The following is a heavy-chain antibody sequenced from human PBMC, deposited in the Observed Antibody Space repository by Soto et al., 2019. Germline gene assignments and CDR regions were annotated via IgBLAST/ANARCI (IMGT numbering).Heavy chain of an antibody. CDR1: GFTFSDHY. CDR3: AKLQYRRFDP. J-gene: IGHJ5*02. CDR2: ISNSGTDA. D-gene: IGHD4-4*01. V-gene: IGHV3-11*05. Sequence: QVQLVESGGGLVKPGGSLRLSCAASGFTFSDHYMSWIRQAPGKGLEWVSYISNSGTDATYADSVKGRFTISRDNAKNSVFLQMNSLRAEDTAVYYCAKLQYRRFDPWGQGTLVTVSS.